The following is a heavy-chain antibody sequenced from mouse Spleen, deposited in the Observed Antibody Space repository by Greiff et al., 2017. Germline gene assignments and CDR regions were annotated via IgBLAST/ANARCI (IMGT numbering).Heavy chain of an antibody. CDR1: GFTFSSYA. CDR3: ARMRDYFDY. CDR2: ISSGGGNT. V-gene: IGHV5-9*04. Sequence: EVKLVESGGGLVKLGGSLKLSCAASGFTFSSYAMSWVRQTPEKRLEWVATISSGGGNTYYPDSVKGRFTISRDNAKNTLYLQMSSLKSEDTAMYYCARMRDYFDYWGQGTTLTVSS. J-gene: IGHJ2*01.